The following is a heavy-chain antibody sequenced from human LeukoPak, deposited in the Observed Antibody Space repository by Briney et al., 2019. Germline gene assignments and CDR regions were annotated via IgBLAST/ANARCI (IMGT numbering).Heavy chain of an antibody. CDR3: ANLASPGYCSGGTCLFDF. Sequence: GGSLRLSCAASGFTFSSYEMNWVRQAPGKGLEWVSYISSSGSTIYYADPVKGRFTISRDNAKNSLYLQMNSLRAEDTAVYYCANLASPGYCSGGTCLFDFWGQGTLVTVSS. V-gene: IGHV3-48*03. CDR1: GFTFSSYE. CDR2: ISSSGSTI. J-gene: IGHJ4*02. D-gene: IGHD2-15*01.